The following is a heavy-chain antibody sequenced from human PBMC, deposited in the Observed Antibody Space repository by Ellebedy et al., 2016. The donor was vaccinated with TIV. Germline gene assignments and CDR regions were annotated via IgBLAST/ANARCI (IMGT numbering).Heavy chain of an antibody. J-gene: IGHJ4*02. CDR1: GYTFTKYY. CDR3: TCLQLGIADYFDY. D-gene: IGHD6-13*01. V-gene: IGHV1-46*01. Sequence: ASVKVSCKASGYTFTKYYMHWVRQAPGQGLEWMGMINPSGGSTSYAQKFQGRVTMTRDTSTSTVYMELSSLRSEDTAVYYCTCLQLGIADYFDYWGQGALVTVSS. CDR2: INPSGGST.